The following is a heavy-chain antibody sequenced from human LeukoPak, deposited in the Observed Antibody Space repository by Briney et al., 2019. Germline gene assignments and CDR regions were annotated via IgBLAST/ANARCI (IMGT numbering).Heavy chain of an antibody. CDR1: GYSFTSYW. CDR2: IYPGDSDT. CDR3: ARPSYYYDSSGYYYKQGKQSYYFDY. V-gene: IGHV5-51*01. J-gene: IGHJ4*02. Sequence: GESLKISCKGSGYSFTSYWIGWVRQMPGKGLEWMGIIYPGDSDTRYSPSFQGQVTISADKSISTAYLQWSSLKASDTAMYYCARPSYYYDSSGYYYKQGKQSYYFDYWGQGTLVTVSS. D-gene: IGHD3-22*01.